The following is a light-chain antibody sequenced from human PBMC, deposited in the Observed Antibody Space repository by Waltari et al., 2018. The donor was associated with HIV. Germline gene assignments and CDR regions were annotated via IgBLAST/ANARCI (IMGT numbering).Light chain of an antibody. V-gene: IGLV7-43*01. J-gene: IGLJ3*02. CDR1: TGAVTSLNY. CDR2: NTN. Sequence: QTVVTQEPSLTVSPGETVTLTCASSTGAVTSLNYPNWFQQRPGQAPRALIYNTNNHHSWTPARFSGSLPGGKAALTLSGAQPEDAADYFCLLYYAGTWVFGGGTKLTVL. CDR3: LLYYAGTWV.